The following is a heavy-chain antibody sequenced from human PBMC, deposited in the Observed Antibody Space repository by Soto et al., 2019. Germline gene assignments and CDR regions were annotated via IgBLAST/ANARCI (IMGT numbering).Heavy chain of an antibody. D-gene: IGHD2-21*02. CDR3: VHSRCGGDCLQSYSSHYYYGMDI. CDR2: IYWDGDR. Sequence: QITLKESGPTLVKPTQTLTLTCTFSGFSLSTGGMGVGWIRQPPGKALEWLALIYWDGDRRYRPSLMSRPTTAKDTSKNQVVLTMTNMDPVDTATYYCVHSRCGGDCLQSYSSHYYYGMDIWGQGTTVTVSS. V-gene: IGHV2-5*02. J-gene: IGHJ6*02. CDR1: GFSLSTGGMG.